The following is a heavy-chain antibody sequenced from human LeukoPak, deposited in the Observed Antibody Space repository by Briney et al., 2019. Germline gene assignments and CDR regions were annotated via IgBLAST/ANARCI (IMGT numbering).Heavy chain of an antibody. J-gene: IGHJ4*02. Sequence: SETLYLTCTVSGGSISSYYWSWIRQPPGKGLEWIGYIYYSGSTNYNPSLKSRVTISVDTSKNQFSLKLSSVTAADTAVYYCAREKYSSSNYFDYWGQGTLVTVSS. CDR3: AREKYSSSNYFDY. D-gene: IGHD6-6*01. CDR2: IYYSGST. CDR1: GGSISSYY. V-gene: IGHV4-59*01.